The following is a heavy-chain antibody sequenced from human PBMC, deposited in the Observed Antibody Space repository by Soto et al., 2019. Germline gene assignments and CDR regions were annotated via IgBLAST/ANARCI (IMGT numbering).Heavy chain of an antibody. CDR3: ARDSSSTLLQEYYYYYGMDV. J-gene: IGHJ6*02. Sequence: ASVEVCCKASGYTFTGYYRHWVRQAPGQGLEWMGWINPNSGGTNYAQKFQGWVTMTRDTSISTAYMELSRLRSDDTAVYYCARDSSSTLLQEYYYYYGMDVWGQGTTVTVSS. V-gene: IGHV1-2*04. CDR2: INPNSGGT. CDR1: GYTFTGYY. D-gene: IGHD1-26*01.